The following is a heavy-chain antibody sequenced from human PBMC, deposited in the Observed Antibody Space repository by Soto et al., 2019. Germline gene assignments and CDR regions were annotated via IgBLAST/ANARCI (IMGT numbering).Heavy chain of an antibody. J-gene: IGHJ6*02. CDR1: GGTFSTSA. CDR2: IMPVFATP. D-gene: IGHD1-1*01. CDR3: ARDKDRLQLSGNYYYILDV. Sequence: QVQLVQSGAEVKKPGSSVKVSCEASGGTFSTSAISWVRQAPGQGLEWVGGIMPVFATPDYAQNFQGRVTITADESTTTAYLELTSLRADDTAVYYCARDKDRLQLSGNYYYILDVWGQGTATTVSS. V-gene: IGHV1-69*12.